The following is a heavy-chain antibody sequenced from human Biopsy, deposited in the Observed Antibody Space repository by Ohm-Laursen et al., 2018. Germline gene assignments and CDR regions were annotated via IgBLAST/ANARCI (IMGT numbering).Heavy chain of an antibody. CDR2: INCKTGAT. J-gene: IGHJ4*02. CDR1: GYTFTSYG. V-gene: IGHV1-2*02. D-gene: IGHD2-8*01. Sequence: SVKVSCKASGYTFTSYGISWVRQAPGQGLEWLGYINCKTGATNYAQKFQGTVTMTRDTSISTAYLALGSLRSADTAIYYCARDPLNGHKHFDYWGQGSLVTVSS. CDR3: ARDPLNGHKHFDY.